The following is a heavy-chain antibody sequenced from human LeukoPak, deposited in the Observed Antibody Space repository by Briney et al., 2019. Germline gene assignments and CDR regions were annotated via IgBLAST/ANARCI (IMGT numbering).Heavy chain of an antibody. Sequence: ASVKVSCKASGYTFTSYDINWVRQATGQGLEWMGWMNPNSGNTGYAQKFQGRVTMTRNTSISTAYMELSSLRSEDTAVYYCARNWNYNYYYYYMDVWGKGTTVTVPS. CDR3: ARNWNYNYYYYYMDV. CDR2: MNPNSGNT. D-gene: IGHD1-7*01. J-gene: IGHJ6*03. V-gene: IGHV1-8*01. CDR1: GYTFTSYD.